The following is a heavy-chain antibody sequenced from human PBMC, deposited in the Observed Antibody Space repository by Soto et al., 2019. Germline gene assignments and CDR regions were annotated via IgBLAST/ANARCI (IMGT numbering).Heavy chain of an antibody. J-gene: IGHJ4*02. CDR1: GFTFSDYG. CDR3: AKVSLMGYSYGRYYFDY. CDR2: ISYDGSHK. D-gene: IGHD5-18*01. V-gene: IGHV3-30*18. Sequence: QVQLVESGGGVVQPGRSLRLSCAASGFTFSDYGMHWVRQAPGKGLEWVAVISYDGSHKYYADSVRGRFTISRDNSKNLLFLQMNSRTADETAVYYWAKVSLMGYSYGRYYFDYWGQGTLVTVSS.